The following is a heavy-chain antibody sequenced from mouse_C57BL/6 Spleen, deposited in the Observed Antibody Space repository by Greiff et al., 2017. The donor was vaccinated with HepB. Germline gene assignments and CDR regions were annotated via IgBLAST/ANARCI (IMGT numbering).Heavy chain of an antibody. CDR3: ARFAVVATDDY. V-gene: IGHV1-50*01. CDR2: IDPSDSYT. J-gene: IGHJ2*01. Sequence: QVQLKESGAELVKPGASVKLSCKASGYTFTSYWMQWVKQRPGQGLEWIGEIDPSDSYTNYNQKFKGKATLTVDTSSSTAYMQLSSLTSEDSAVYYCARFAVVATDDYWGQGTTLTVSS. D-gene: IGHD1-1*01. CDR1: GYTFTSYW.